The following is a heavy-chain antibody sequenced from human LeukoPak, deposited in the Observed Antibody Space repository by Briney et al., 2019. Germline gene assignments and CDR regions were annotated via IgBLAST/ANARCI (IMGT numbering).Heavy chain of an antibody. D-gene: IGHD5-12*01. CDR1: GYTFTRYY. CDR2: VNPNSGGT. Sequence: GAAVTVSCTLSGYTFTRYYMHSVRQAPGQGREGLGWVNPNSGGTNYAQKYQGRVTKTRDKFVSTPYMELSKIRSDDKAVYYCARGEENIVITETNYFYYMDVWGKGTTVTVSS. J-gene: IGHJ6*03. CDR3: ARGEENIVITETNYFYYMDV. V-gene: IGHV1-2*02.